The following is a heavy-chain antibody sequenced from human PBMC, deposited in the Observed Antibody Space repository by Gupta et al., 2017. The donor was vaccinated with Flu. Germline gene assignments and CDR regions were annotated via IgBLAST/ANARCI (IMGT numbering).Heavy chain of an antibody. CDR1: GYY. J-gene: IGHJ6*03. CDR2: INYKWDT. Sequence: GYYWTGIRQHPGKGLEWIGYINYKWDTYYNPSLKSRVTISVDTSKNQFSQTLRSVTAADTAVYYCARDLGTGDNYMDVWGKGTTVTVSS. D-gene: IGHD7-27*01. CDR3: ARDLGTGDNYMDV. V-gene: IGHV4-31*02.